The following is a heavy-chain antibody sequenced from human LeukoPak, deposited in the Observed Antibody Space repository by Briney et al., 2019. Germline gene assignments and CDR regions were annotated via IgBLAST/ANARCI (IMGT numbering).Heavy chain of an antibody. CDR3: AKDQSGSAEYYFDY. CDR1: GFTFDDYG. CDR2: ISYDGSNK. Sequence: QSGGSLRLSCAASGFTFDDYGMSWVRQAPGKGLEWVAVISYDGSNKYYADSVKGRFTISRDNSKNTLYLQMNSLRAEDTAVYYCAKDQSGSAEYYFDYWGQGTLVTVSS. J-gene: IGHJ4*02. V-gene: IGHV3-30*18. D-gene: IGHD6-13*01.